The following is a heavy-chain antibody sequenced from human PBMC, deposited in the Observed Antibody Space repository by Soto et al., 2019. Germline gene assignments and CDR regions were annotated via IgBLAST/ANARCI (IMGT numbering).Heavy chain of an antibody. J-gene: IGHJ4*02. Sequence: QVQLVQSGAEVKKPGASVKVSCKASGYIFTDYSIHWMRQAPGQGLEWMGWISPNSGGANYAQKFQGRVTMTRDTPISTAYMELSRLRSDDTAVYFCARASGSGGRLDYFDYWGQGTLVTVSS. CDR3: ARASGSGGRLDYFDY. D-gene: IGHD3-10*01. CDR2: ISPNSGGA. CDR1: GYIFTDYS. V-gene: IGHV1-2*02.